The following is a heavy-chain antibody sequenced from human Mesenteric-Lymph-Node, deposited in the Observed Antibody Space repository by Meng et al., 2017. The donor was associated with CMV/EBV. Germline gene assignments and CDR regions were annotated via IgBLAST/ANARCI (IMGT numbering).Heavy chain of an antibody. CDR3: ARICVSGSVPYYYYGMDV. V-gene: IGHV4-61*01. J-gene: IGHJ6*02. CDR2: TNVYYSGIT. Sequence: SETLSLTCTVSGGSVFDDTYYWGWIRQPPGKGLEWIGYTNVYYSGITNYNPSLKSRVTISLDTSKNQFSLRLTSVTAADTAVYYCARICVSGSVPYYYYGMDVWGQGTTVTVSS. D-gene: IGHD1-26*01. CDR1: GGSVFDDTYY.